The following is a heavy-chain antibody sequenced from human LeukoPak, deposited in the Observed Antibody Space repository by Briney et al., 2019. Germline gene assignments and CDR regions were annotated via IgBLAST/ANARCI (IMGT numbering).Heavy chain of an antibody. CDR3: AKTPYVDIRMVTFDY. Sequence: LSGGSLRLSCAASGFTLSSYAMNWVRQAPGKGLEWVSFISGSGGSTYHVDSVKGRSTISRDNSKNTLYLQMNSLRAEDTAVYYCAKTPYVDIRMVTFDYWGQGALVTVSS. CDR1: GFTLSSYA. V-gene: IGHV3-23*01. J-gene: IGHJ4*02. D-gene: IGHD5-18*01. CDR2: ISGSGGST.